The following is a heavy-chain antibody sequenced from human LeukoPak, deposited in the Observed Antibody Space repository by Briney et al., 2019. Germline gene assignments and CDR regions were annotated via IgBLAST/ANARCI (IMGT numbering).Heavy chain of an antibody. CDR1: GGSISSGGYY. CDR2: IYHSGNT. V-gene: IGHV4-30-2*01. J-gene: IGHJ6*02. CDR3: ARSMVRGVINLYYYGMDV. D-gene: IGHD3-10*01. Sequence: SETLSLTCTVSGGSISSGGYYWSWIRQPPGKGLEWIGYIYHSGNTYYNSSLKSRVTISVDRSKNQFSLKLSSVTAADTAVYYCARSMVRGVINLYYYGMDVWGQGTTVTVSS.